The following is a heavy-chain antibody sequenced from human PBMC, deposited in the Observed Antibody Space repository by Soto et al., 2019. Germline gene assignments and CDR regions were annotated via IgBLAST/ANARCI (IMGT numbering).Heavy chain of an antibody. V-gene: IGHV3-7*01. Sequence: GGSLRLSCAASGFTFSNYWMSGVRQAPGKGLEWVANIKQDGSETFHVDSVKGRFTISRDNAKNSLFLQMNSLRVEDTAVYYCVRACNRAACPYYFDFWGQAILVTVSS. CDR2: IKQDGSET. J-gene: IGHJ4*02. CDR1: GFTFSNYW. CDR3: VRACNRAACPYYFDF. D-gene: IGHD3-16*01.